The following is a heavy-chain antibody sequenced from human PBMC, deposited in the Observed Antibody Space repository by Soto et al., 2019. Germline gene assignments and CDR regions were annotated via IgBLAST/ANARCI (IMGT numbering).Heavy chain of an antibody. CDR1: GYSFTSYW. CDR2: IYPGDSDT. D-gene: IGHD3-22*01. V-gene: IGHV5-51*01. CDR3: ASRLHYYDTSARPYYFDY. Sequence: GESLKISCKGSGYSFTSYWIGWVRQMPGKGLEWMGIIYPGDSDTRYSPSFQGQVTISADKSISTAYLQWSSLKASDTAMYYCASRLHYYDTSARPYYFDYWGQGTPVTVSS. J-gene: IGHJ4*02.